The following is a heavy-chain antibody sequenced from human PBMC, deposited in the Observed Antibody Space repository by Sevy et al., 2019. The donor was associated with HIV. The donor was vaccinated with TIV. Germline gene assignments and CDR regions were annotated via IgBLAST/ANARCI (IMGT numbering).Heavy chain of an antibody. V-gene: IGHV5-51*01. CDR1: GYSFTSHW. D-gene: IGHD3-22*01. Sequence: GESMKISCEGSGYSFTSHWIGWVRHMPGKGLEWMGIIYPDDSETRCSPSFQGQVTFSADKSISTAYLQWSSLKASDTAMYYCATSRSGYFDSSGYYIYWGQGTMVTVS. CDR2: IYPDDSET. CDR3: ATSRSGYFDSSGYYIY. J-gene: IGHJ4*02.